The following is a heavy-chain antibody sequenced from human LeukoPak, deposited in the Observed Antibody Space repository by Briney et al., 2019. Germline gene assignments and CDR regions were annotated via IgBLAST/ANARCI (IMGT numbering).Heavy chain of an antibody. J-gene: IGHJ4*02. CDR2: VSPSGDIT. CDR1: EFHFSTHG. CDR3: ARRSGIAVAGAFDY. D-gene: IGHD6-19*01. Sequence: PGGSLRLSCAASEFHFSTHGMNWVRQAPGKGLEWVSGVSPSGDITYYADSVMGRFTISRDNRKSTVSLQMNSLRAEDTAVYYCARRSGIAVAGAFDYWGQGTLVTVSS. V-gene: IGHV3-23*01.